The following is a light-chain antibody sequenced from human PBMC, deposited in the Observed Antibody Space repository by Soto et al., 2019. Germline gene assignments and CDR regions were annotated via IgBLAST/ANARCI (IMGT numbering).Light chain of an antibody. CDR3: LQDYTYPWT. CDR2: GVS. Sequence: AIQMTQSPSSLSASVGDRVTITCRASQAIRNDLGWYQQKPGKAPNLLIFGVSNLQAGVPVRFSASGSGTNFTLTISNLQPEDFASYYCLQDYTYPWTFGQGTKVDI. J-gene: IGKJ1*01. CDR1: QAIRND. V-gene: IGKV1-6*01.